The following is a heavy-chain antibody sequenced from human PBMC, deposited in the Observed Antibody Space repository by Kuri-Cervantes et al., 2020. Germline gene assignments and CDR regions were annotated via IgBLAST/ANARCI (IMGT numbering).Heavy chain of an antibody. Sequence: SVKVSCKASGYTFTYRHLHWVRQAPGQALEWMGWITPFNGNTNYAQKFQDRVTITRDRSMSTAYMELSSLRSGDTAVYYCARSTRLADYGTGEIDIWGQGTMVTVSS. V-gene: IGHV1-45*02. CDR1: GYTFTYRH. D-gene: IGHD3-10*01. CDR2: ITPFNGNT. J-gene: IGHJ3*02. CDR3: ARSTRLADYGTGEIDI.